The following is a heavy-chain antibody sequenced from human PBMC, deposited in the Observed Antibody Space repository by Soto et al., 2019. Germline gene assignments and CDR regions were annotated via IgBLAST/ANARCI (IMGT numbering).Heavy chain of an antibody. CDR1: ELTVSSNY. D-gene: IGHD3-10*01. CDR2: IYSDGRT. V-gene: IGHV3-53*01. Sequence: EVLLVESGGGLIQPGGSLRLSCTASELTVSSNYMIWVRQAPGKGLEWVSLIYSDGRTLYADSVKGRFTLSRDDWKNTVYLQMNSLRAVDTGVYYCARAYGAGSYFSDYWGQGTLVTVSS. CDR3: ARAYGAGSYFSDY. J-gene: IGHJ4*02.